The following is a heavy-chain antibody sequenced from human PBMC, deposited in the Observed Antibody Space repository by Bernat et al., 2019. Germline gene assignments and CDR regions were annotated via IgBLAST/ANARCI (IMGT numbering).Heavy chain of an antibody. CDR3: ARDWRGYGSGSSGFDY. CDR1: GYTFTSYY. D-gene: IGHD3-10*01. J-gene: IGHJ4*02. Sequence: QVQLVQSGAEVKKPGASVKVSCKASGYTFTSYYMHWVRQAPGQGLEWMGIINPSGGSTSYAQKFQGRVTMTRDTSTSTVYMELNSLRAEDTAVYYCARDWRGYGSGSSGFDYWGQRTLVTVSP. CDR2: INPSGGST. V-gene: IGHV1-46*01.